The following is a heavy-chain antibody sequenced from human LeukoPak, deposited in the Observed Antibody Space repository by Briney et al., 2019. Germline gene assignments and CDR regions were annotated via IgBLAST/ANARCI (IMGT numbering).Heavy chain of an antibody. J-gene: IGHJ6*02. Sequence: SETLSLTCAVYGGSFSGYYWSWIRQHPGKGLEWIGYIYYSGSTYYNPSLKSRVTISVDTSKNQFSLKLSSVTAADTAVYYCARDQGCSSTSCYLTSYYYGMDVWGQGTTVTVSS. CDR2: IYYSGST. CDR3: ARDQGCSSTSCYLTSYYYGMDV. V-gene: IGHV4-31*11. D-gene: IGHD2-2*01. CDR1: GGSFSGYY.